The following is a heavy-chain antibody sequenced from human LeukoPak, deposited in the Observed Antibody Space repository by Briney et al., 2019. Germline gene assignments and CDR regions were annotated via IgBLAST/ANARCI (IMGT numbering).Heavy chain of an antibody. D-gene: IGHD2-2*01. Sequence: GGSLRLSCAASGSTFSSYAMSWVRQAPGKGLEWVSAVSGSGGSTYYADSVKGRFTISRDNSKNTLYLQMNSLRAEDTAVYYCAKDRTVVVPAARGDYFDYWGQGTLVTVSS. CDR2: VSGSGGST. CDR3: AKDRTVVVPAARGDYFDY. V-gene: IGHV3-23*01. CDR1: GSTFSSYA. J-gene: IGHJ4*02.